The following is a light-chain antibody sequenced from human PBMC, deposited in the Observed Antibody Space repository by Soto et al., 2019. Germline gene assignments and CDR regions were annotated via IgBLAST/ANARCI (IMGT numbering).Light chain of an antibody. V-gene: IGKV3D-15*01. Sequence: EIVLTQSPATLSLSPGERATLSCRASQSVSSYLAWYQQKPGQAPRLLIYDASTRATGIPARFSGSGSGTEFTLTISSLQSEDFALYYCQQYNNWPAITFGQGTRLEIK. CDR3: QQYNNWPAIT. CDR1: QSVSSY. J-gene: IGKJ5*01. CDR2: DAS.